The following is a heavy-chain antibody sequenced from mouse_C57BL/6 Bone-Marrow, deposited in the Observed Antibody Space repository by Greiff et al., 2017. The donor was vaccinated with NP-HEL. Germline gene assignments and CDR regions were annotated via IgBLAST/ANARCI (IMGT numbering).Heavy chain of an antibody. D-gene: IGHD1-1*01. CDR1: GYTFTSYW. CDR2: IHPSDSDT. J-gene: IGHJ2*01. CDR3: ASFITTSRGYFDY. Sequence: QVQLKQPGAELVKPGASVKVSCKASGYTFTSYWMHWVKQRPGQGLEWIGRIHPSDSDTNYNQKFKGKATLTVDKSSSTAYMQLSSLTSEDSAVYYCASFITTSRGYFDYWGQGTTLTVSS. V-gene: IGHV1-74*01.